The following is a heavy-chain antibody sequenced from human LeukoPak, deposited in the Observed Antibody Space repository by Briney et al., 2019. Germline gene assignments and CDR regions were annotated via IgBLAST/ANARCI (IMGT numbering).Heavy chain of an antibody. D-gene: IGHD6-13*01. V-gene: IGHV3-66*01. CDR2: LYSGGHT. Sequence: GGSLTISCAASGFTVSDKYMSWIRQAPGKGLDWVAALYSGGHTYYADSVKGRFTISRDNSKNTLYLQMNSLRAEDTAVYYCARDPSRPYSSSWLDYWGQGTLVTVSS. CDR3: ARDPSRPYSSSWLDY. CDR1: GFTVSDKY. J-gene: IGHJ4*02.